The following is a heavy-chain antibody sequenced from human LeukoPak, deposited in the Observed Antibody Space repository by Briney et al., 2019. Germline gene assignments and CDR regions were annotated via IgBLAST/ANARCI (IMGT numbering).Heavy chain of an antibody. CDR1: GGSVSSGSYY. J-gene: IGHJ6*02. CDR2: IYYSGST. D-gene: IGHD6-13*01. Sequence: PETLSLTCTVSGGSVSSGSYYWSWIRQPPGKGLEWIGYIYYSGSTDYNPSLKSRVTISVDTSKNQFSLKLSSVTAADTAVHYCATFSSSWAYYYYGMDVWGQGTTVTVSS. V-gene: IGHV4-61*01. CDR3: ATFSSSWAYYYYGMDV.